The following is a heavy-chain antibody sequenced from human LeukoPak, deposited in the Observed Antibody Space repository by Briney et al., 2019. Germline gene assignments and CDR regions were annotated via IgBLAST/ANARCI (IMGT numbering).Heavy chain of an antibody. J-gene: IGHJ4*02. CDR2: ISGSGGNT. Sequence: PGGSLRLSCAASGFTFSSYGMSWVRQAPGKGLEWVSGISGSGGNTYYADSVKGRFTISRDNSKNTLYLQMNSLRAEDTAVYYCAKEVPGMYYFDYWGQGTLVTVSS. CDR1: GFTFSSYG. CDR3: AKEVPGMYYFDY. V-gene: IGHV3-23*01.